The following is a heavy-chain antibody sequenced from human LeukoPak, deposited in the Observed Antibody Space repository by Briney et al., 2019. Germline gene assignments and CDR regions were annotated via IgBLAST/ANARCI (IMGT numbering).Heavy chain of an antibody. D-gene: IGHD2-2*01. J-gene: IGHJ5*02. V-gene: IGHV4-38-2*02. Sequence: SETLSLTCVVSGYSISSGYQWAWIRQSPGKGLEWIGSIYHTGSAHYNPSLQSRVTISVDTFNNQFSLRLNSVTAADTAVYYCARDPRWLTPDCTSTSCYENYFDPWGQGTLVTVSS. CDR1: GYSISSGYQ. CDR3: ARDPRWLTPDCTSTSCYENYFDP. CDR2: IYHTGSA.